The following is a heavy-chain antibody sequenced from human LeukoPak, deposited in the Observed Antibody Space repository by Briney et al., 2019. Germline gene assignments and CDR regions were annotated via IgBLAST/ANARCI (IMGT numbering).Heavy chain of an antibody. D-gene: IGHD4-17*01. CDR2: IKQDGSEK. J-gene: IGHJ5*02. CDR1: GFTFSSYW. CDR3: ARTTVTAGRTNWFDP. V-gene: IGHV3-7*01. Sequence: GGSLRLSCAASGFTFSSYWMSWVRQAPGKGVEWVANIKQDGSEKYYVDSVKGRFTISRDNAKNSLYLRMNSLRAEDTAVYYCARTTVTAGRTNWFDPWGQGTLVIVSS.